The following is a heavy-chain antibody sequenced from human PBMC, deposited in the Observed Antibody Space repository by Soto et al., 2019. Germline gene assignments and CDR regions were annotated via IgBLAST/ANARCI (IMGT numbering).Heavy chain of an antibody. CDR3: AREVIPLTTDWYCDL. Sequence: QLQLRESGPGLVKPSETLSLTCTVSGGSISGGVGGLYYWSWIRQPPGKGLEWIGYIYDSGSTYYNPSLKRRVTIPVDTSKNQFSLRLSSVTAADTAVYYWAREVIPLTTDWYCDLWCRGTLVTVSS. CDR1: GGSISGGVGGLYY. J-gene: IGHJ2*01. CDR2: IYDSGST. D-gene: IGHD4-17*01. V-gene: IGHV4-30-4*01.